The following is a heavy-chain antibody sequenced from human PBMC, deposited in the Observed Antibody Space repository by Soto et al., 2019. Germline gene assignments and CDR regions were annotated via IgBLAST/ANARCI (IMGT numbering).Heavy chain of an antibody. V-gene: IGHV3-73*01. CDR1: GFTFSGSA. Sequence: EVQLVESGGGMVQPGGSLKLSCTASGFTFSGSAVLWVRQASGKGLEWLGRMRSKGNNYATAYAASVKGRIIISRDDSKNMAYLQMDSLKPEDTAVYYCGSSSSGRYLDYWGQGTLVTVSS. CDR2: MRSKGNNYAT. J-gene: IGHJ4*02. CDR3: GSSSSGRYLDY. D-gene: IGHD3-22*01.